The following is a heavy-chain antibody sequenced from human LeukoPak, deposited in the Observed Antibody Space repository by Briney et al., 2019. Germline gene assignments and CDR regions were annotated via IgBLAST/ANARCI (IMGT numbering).Heavy chain of an antibody. CDR2: INPNIGDT. CDR3: ARTDGVDY. D-gene: IGHD4-17*01. J-gene: IGHJ4*02. Sequence: ASVKVSCKASGYTFTSYGISWVRQAPGQGLEWMGRINPNIGDTNYSQKFQGRVTMTRDTSISTAYMELSRLRSDDTAVYYCARTDGVDYWGQGTLVTVSS. CDR1: GYTFTSYG. V-gene: IGHV1-2*06.